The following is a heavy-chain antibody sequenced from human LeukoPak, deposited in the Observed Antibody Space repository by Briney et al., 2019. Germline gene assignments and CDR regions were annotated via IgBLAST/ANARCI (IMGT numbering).Heavy chain of an antibody. J-gene: IGHJ2*01. CDR1: GFTFSSYA. D-gene: IGHD2-2*01. CDR2: ISGSGGST. Sequence: GGSLRLSCAASGFTFSSYAMSWVRQAPGKGLEWVSGISGSGGSTYYADSVKGRFTISRDNSKNTEYLQMNSLRAEDTAVYYCAKDIVVVPDSVWYFDLWGRGTLVTVSS. V-gene: IGHV3-23*01. CDR3: AKDIVVVPDSVWYFDL.